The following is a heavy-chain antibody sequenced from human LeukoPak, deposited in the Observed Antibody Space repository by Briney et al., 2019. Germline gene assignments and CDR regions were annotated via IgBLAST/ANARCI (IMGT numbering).Heavy chain of an antibody. Sequence: PGGSLRLSCAASGFTFSSYAMSWVRQAPGKGLEWVSGINWNGGSTGYADSVKGRFTISRDNAKNSLYLQMNSLRAEDTALYYCARGPNYCSSTSCSTPISYWGQGTLVTVSS. CDR3: ARGPNYCSSTSCSTPISY. CDR1: GFTFSSYA. J-gene: IGHJ4*02. D-gene: IGHD2-2*01. CDR2: INWNGGST. V-gene: IGHV3-20*04.